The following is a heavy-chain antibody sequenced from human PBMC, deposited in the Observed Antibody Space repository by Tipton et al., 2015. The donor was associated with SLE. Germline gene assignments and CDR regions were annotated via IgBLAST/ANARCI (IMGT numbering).Heavy chain of an antibody. J-gene: IGHJ4*02. Sequence: TLSLTCAVYVGSFSSYYWSWIRQPPGKGLEWIGEINHSRSNNYNPSLKSRVTIPVDTSQNQFSLRLSSVTAADTAVYYCARETPGWGIYWGQGTLVTVSS. CDR2: INHSRSN. D-gene: IGHD7-27*01. V-gene: IGHV4-34*01. CDR1: VGSFSSYY. CDR3: ARETPGWGIY.